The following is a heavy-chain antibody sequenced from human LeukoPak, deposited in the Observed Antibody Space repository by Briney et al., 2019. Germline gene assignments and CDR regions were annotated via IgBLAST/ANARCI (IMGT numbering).Heavy chain of an antibody. J-gene: IGHJ4*02. D-gene: IGHD6-13*01. Sequence: GGSLRLSCAASGFTFSDYYMNRIRQAPGQGLEWVSYITSSGSTIYYADSVKGRFTISRDNAKNSLYLQMNSLRAEDTAVYYCARDGSSWSFDYWGQGTLVTVSS. CDR3: ARDGSSWSFDY. CDR2: ITSSGSTI. CDR1: GFTFSDYY. V-gene: IGHV3-11*01.